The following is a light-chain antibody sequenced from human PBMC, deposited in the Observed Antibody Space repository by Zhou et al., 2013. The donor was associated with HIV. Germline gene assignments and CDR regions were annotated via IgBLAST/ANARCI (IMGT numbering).Light chain of an antibody. V-gene: IGKV1-5*03. CDR3: QQYYTTPLT. Sequence: DIQMTQSPSTLSASVGDRVTIACRASQSISNWLAWYQKRPGKAPKLLIYKASNLESGVPLRFSGSRSGTEFTLTISGLQPDDYATYYCQQYYTTPLTFGGGTNIEVK. J-gene: IGKJ4*01. CDR1: QSISNW. CDR2: KAS.